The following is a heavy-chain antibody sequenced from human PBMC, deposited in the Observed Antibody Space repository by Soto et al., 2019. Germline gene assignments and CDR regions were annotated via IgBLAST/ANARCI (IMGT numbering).Heavy chain of an antibody. J-gene: IGHJ4*02. CDR2: VSASGRST. CDR3: AKDLSEYNFGYWDY. Sequence: EVQLLESGGGLLQPGGSLRLSCAASGFTFSSYAMSWVRQAPGKGLEWVSAVSASGRSTYYADSVRGRFTISRDNSKNTLYLQMDSLRAEDTAVYYCAKDLSEYNFGYWDYWGQGTLVTVSS. V-gene: IGHV3-23*01. D-gene: IGHD5-18*01. CDR1: GFTFSSYA.